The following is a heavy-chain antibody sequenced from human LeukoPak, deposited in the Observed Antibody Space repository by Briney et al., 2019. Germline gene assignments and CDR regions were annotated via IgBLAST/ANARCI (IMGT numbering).Heavy chain of an antibody. J-gene: IGHJ4*02. D-gene: IGHD4/OR15-4a*01. CDR1: GDTFNTYD. Sequence: GASVKVSCKASGDTFNTYDINWVRQAPGQGLEWMAWMNPNSGDTDCAQKFQGRVTMTRNTSISTAYMELRSLRSDDTAVYYCARGEAKVPVDYWGQGTLVTVSS. CDR3: ARGEAKVPVDY. V-gene: IGHV1-8*01. CDR2: MNPNSGDT.